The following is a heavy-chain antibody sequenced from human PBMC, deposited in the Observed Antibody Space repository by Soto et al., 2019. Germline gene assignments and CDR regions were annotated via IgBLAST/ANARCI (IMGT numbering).Heavy chain of an antibody. CDR1: GGSLSVGCYY. J-gene: IGHJ5*02. Sequence: SQTMALTNTLSGGSLSVGCYYWSWIQQHPGKGLEWIGNIYYSGSTYYNPSLKSRVTISVDTSKNQFSLKLSSVTAADTAVYYCARHNFDTGNWFDPWGQGTLVTVSS. CDR3: ARHNFDTGNWFDP. D-gene: IGHD3-9*01. CDR2: IYYSGST. V-gene: IGHV4-39*01.